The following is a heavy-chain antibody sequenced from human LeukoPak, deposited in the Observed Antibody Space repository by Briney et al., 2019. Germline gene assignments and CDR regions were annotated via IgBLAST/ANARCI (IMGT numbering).Heavy chain of an antibody. CDR3: ARDIVATLGYYYYYYYYMDV. D-gene: IGHD5-12*01. J-gene: IGHJ6*03. Sequence: GGSLRLSCAASGFTFSSYSMNWVRQAPGKGLEWVSSISSSSSYIYYADSVKGRFTISRDNAKNSLYLQMNSLRAEDTAVYYCARDIVATLGYYYYYYYYMDVWGKGTTVTVSS. CDR2: ISSSSSYI. CDR1: GFTFSSYS. V-gene: IGHV3-21*04.